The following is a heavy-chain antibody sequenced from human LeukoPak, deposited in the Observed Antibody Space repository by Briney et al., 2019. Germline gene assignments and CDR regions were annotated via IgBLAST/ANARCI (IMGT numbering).Heavy chain of an antibody. CDR1: GFTVSSNY. Sequence: PGGSLRLSCAASGFTVSSNYMSWVRQAPGKGLEWVSVIYSGGRTDYADSVKGRFTISRHNSKNTLYLEMNSLRAEDTAVYYCATPTVGTDYYYYGMDVWGQGTTVTVSS. CDR2: IYSGGRT. V-gene: IGHV3-53*04. CDR3: ATPTVGTDYYYYGMDV. J-gene: IGHJ6*02. D-gene: IGHD6-13*01.